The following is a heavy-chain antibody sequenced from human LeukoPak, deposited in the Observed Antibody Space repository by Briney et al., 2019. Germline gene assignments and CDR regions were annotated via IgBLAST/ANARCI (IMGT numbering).Heavy chain of an antibody. CDR1: GGSISSYY. V-gene: IGHV4-59*01. Sequence: SETLSLTCTVSGGSISSYYWSWIRQPPGKGLEWIGYIYYSGSTNYNPSLKSRVTISVDTSKNQFSLKLSSVTAADTAVYYCARTDSSSWYWYFDLWGRGTPVTVSS. CDR2: IYYSGST. D-gene: IGHD6-13*01. J-gene: IGHJ2*01. CDR3: ARTDSSSWYWYFDL.